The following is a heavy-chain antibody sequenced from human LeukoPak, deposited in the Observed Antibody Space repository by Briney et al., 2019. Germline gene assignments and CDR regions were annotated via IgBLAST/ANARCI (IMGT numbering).Heavy chain of an antibody. CDR1: GDSITNGYY. CDR2: IYYSGST. Sequence: SETLSLTCVVSGDSITNGYYWGWIRQPPGKGLQWTGGIYYSGSTYYNPSLKSRVTISVDTSKNQLSLRLNSVTAADTAVYYCARPGATATDGFDIWGQGTLVTVSS. CDR3: ARPGATATDGFDI. D-gene: IGHD2-2*01. V-gene: IGHV4-38-2*01. J-gene: IGHJ3*02.